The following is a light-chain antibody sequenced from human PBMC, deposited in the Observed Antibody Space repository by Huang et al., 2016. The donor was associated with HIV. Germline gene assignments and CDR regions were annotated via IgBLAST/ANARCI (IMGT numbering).Light chain of an antibody. J-gene: IGKJ2*01. V-gene: IGKV1-39*01. CDR3: QQSYNIPRT. CDR2: GTS. CDR1: QNINKY. Sequence: DIRMTQSPSSLSASVGDRFIITCRTSQNINKYLNLYQHMPGKAPNLLIYGTSTLQTGVSSRFGGSGSGTDFTLTIGSLQPEDTAMYFCQQSYNIPRTFGQGT.